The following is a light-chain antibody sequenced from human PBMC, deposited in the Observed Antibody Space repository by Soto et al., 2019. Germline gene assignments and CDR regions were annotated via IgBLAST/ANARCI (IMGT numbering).Light chain of an antibody. J-gene: IGKJ1*01. CDR1: QSLLHSNGYNY. V-gene: IGKV2-28*01. CDR2: LGS. CDR3: MQALQTPRT. Sequence: DIVMTQSPLSLPVTPGEPASISCRSSQSLLHSNGYNYLDWYLQNPGQSPQLLIYLGSNRASGVTDRFSGIGSGTDFTLKISRVEAEDVGVYYCMQALQTPRTFGQGTKVEIK.